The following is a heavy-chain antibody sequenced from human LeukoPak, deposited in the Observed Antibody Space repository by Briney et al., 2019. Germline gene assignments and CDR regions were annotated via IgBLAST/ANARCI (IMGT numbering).Heavy chain of an antibody. Sequence: SGTLSLTCAVSGGSISSSNWWSWVRQPPGKGLEWIGEIYHSGSTNYNPSLKSRVTISVDKSKNQFSLKLSSVTAADTAVYYCARVSIFGAPDYYYGMDVWGQGTTVTVSS. CDR1: GGSISSSNW. J-gene: IGHJ6*02. CDR3: ARVSIFGAPDYYYGMDV. CDR2: IYHSGST. V-gene: IGHV4-4*02. D-gene: IGHD3-3*01.